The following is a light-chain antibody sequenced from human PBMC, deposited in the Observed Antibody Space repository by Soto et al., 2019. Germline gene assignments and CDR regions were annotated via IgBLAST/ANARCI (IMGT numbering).Light chain of an antibody. CDR2: DAS. V-gene: IGKV3-11*01. CDR3: QQRSNWPPTWT. CDR1: QSVGSY. J-gene: IGKJ1*01. Sequence: EIVLTQSPATLSLSPGERATLSCRASQSVGSYLAWYQHKPGQPPRLLIYDASNRATGIPARFSGSGSGTDFTFTISSLEHEDFAVYYCQQRSNWPPTWTFGQGTKVETK.